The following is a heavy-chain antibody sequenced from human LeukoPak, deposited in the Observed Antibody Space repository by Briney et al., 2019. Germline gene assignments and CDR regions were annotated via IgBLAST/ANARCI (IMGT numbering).Heavy chain of an antibody. CDR3: AKDGSYYYDSSGYPDNWFDP. J-gene: IGHJ5*02. V-gene: IGHV3-23*01. CDR1: GFTFSSYA. Sequence: PGRSLRLSCAASGFTFSSYAMSWVRQAPGKGLEWVSAISGSGGSTYYADSVKGRFTISRDNSKNTLYLQMNSLRAEDTAVYYCAKDGSYYYDSSGYPDNWFDPWGQGTLVTVSS. CDR2: ISGSGGST. D-gene: IGHD3-22*01.